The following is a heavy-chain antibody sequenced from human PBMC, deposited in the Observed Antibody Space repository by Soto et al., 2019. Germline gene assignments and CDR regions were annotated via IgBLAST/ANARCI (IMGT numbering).Heavy chain of an antibody. V-gene: IGHV3-30*18. CDR3: AKSGQYDSSGFYPNRPDY. J-gene: IGHJ4*02. CDR1: GVRFRNYG. Sequence: QVQVVESGGGVVQPGRSLRLSCAVSGVRFRNYGMHWVRQAPGKGLEWVAVISYDGSKKYYADSVKGRFTISRDNSKNTLYLQMNSLRAEDTAVYYCAKSGQYDSSGFYPNRPDYWGQGTLVAVSS. CDR2: ISYDGSKK. D-gene: IGHD3-22*01.